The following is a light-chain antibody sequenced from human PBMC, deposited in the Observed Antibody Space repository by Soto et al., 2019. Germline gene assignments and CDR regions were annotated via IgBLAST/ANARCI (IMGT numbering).Light chain of an antibody. V-gene: IGKV1-5*01. CDR1: ESIVVW. CDR2: DVS. J-gene: IGKJ1*01. Sequence: DIQMTQSPSTLSASVGDRVTITCRASESIVVWLAWYQQKPGKAPSLLIYDVSNLKSGVPSRFSGSGSGTEFTLTTSSLQPDDFATYYCQQYNSYSWTFGQGTKVDIK. CDR3: QQYNSYSWT.